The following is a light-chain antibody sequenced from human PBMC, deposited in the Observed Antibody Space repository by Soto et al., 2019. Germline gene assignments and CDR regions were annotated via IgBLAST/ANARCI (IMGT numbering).Light chain of an antibody. CDR2: EVS. CDR3: IECFQSLWT. V-gene: IGKV2D-29*01. CDR1: QSLLHSDGKTY. J-gene: IGKJ1*01. Sequence: ETVMTQTPLSLSVTPGQPASISCKSSQSLLHSDGKTYLYWLLQKPGQHPQLLIHEVSNRFSGVPDRGSGGGSGTDFTRKISRVEADDVGVYYCIECFQSLWTFGQGGNVYI.